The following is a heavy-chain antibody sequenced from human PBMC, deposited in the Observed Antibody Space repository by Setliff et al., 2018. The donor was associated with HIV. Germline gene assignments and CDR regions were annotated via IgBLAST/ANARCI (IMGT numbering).Heavy chain of an antibody. Sequence: SQTLSLTCAIAAGDRVSNNKAAWNWIRQSPSRGLEWLGRTYYKSKWYHDYEVSVESRISITPDTSKNQFYLHLNSLRGDDTAVYFCAKDRGQGYSGYYGCDSWGQGTLVTVSS. D-gene: IGHD5-12*01. V-gene: IGHV6-1*01. CDR3: AKDRGQGYSGYYGCDS. J-gene: IGHJ5*02. CDR1: AGDRVSNNKAA. CDR2: TYYKSKWYH.